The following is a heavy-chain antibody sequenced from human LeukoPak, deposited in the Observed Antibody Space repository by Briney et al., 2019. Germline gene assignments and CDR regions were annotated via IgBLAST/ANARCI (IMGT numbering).Heavy chain of an antibody. J-gene: IGHJ4*02. V-gene: IGHV4-59*01. Sequence: PSETLSLTCTVSGGSISSYYWSWIRQPPGKGLEWIGYIYYSGSTNYNPSLKSRVTISVDTSKNQFSLKLSSVTAADTAVYYCARDGGVRGFDYWGQETLVTVSS. CDR1: GGSISSYY. CDR3: ARDGGVRGFDY. CDR2: IYYSGST. D-gene: IGHD3-16*01.